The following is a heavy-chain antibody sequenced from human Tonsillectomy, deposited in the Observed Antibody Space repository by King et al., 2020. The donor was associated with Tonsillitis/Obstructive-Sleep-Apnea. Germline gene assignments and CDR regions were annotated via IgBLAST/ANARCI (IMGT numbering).Heavy chain of an antibody. CDR2: IISSSIYT. CDR3: ARVKYSSGYYDAFDI. J-gene: IGHJ3*02. CDR1: GFTFSDYY. D-gene: IGHD3-22*01. V-gene: IGHV3-11*05. Sequence: QVQLVESGGGLVKPGGSLRFSFAASGFTFSDYYRSWIRQAPGKGLEWGSYIISSSIYTNYADSVNGLFPISRDNAKNSLYLQMNSLRAEDTAVYYCARVKYSSGYYDAFDIWGQGTMVTVSS.